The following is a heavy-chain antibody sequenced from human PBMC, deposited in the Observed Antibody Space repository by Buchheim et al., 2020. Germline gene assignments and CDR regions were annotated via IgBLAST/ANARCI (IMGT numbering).Heavy chain of an antibody. J-gene: IGHJ4*02. Sequence: QVQLVESGGGVVQPGRSLRLSCAASGFTFSSYGMHWVRQAPGKGLEWVAVISYDGSNKYYADSAKGRFTISRDNSKNTLYLQMNSLRAEDTAVYYCAKDDGWELLLSIDYWGQGTL. V-gene: IGHV3-30*18. CDR2: ISYDGSNK. D-gene: IGHD1-26*01. CDR1: GFTFSSYG. CDR3: AKDDGWELLLSIDY.